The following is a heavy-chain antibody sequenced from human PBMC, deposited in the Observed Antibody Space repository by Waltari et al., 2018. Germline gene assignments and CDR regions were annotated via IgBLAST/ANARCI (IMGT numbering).Heavy chain of an antibody. Sequence: QVQLQESGPGLVKPSETLSLTCAVSGYSISSGYYWGWIRQPPGKGLEWIGSIYHSVSTYYNPSLESRGTRSVDTAKNQFSLKLSSVTAADTAVYYCARLPPGLGYFDYWGQGTLVTVSS. CDR2: IYHSVST. CDR3: ARLPPGLGYFDY. V-gene: IGHV4-38-2*01. D-gene: IGHD6-19*01. J-gene: IGHJ4*02. CDR1: GYSISSGYY.